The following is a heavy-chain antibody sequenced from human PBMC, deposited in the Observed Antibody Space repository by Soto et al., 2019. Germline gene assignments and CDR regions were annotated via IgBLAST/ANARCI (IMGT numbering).Heavy chain of an antibody. CDR3: RSSTSCYDESCVDV. V-gene: IGHV4-38-2*01. Sequence: ASETLSLTCAVSGYSISSGNYWAWIRQPPGRGLEWIGSLYHIGSTHYNTSLKSRVTISVDTSKNHFSLELSSVTAADTAIYYCRSSTSCYDESCVDVWGQGTMVTVSS. CDR1: GYSISSGNY. D-gene: IGHD2-2*01. J-gene: IGHJ6*02. CDR2: LYHIGST.